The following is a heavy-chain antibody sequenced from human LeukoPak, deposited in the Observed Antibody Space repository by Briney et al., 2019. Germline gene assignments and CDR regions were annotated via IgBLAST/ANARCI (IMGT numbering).Heavy chain of an antibody. CDR1: GYSFSSYW. CDR3: AISGYSYGYSHYYYYYMDV. Sequence: GESLKISCKASGYSFSSYWIGWVRQMPGKGLEWMGIIFPGDSDTRYSPSFQGQVTISADKSISTAYLQWSSLKASDTAMYYCAISGYSYGYSHYYYYYMDVWGKGTTVTVSS. J-gene: IGHJ6*03. D-gene: IGHD5-18*01. CDR2: IFPGDSDT. V-gene: IGHV5-51*01.